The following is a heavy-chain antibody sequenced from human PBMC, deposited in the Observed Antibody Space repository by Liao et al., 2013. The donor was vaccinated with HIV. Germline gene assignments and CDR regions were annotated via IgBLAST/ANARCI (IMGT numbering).Heavy chain of an antibody. CDR3: ASLVRGAVITESAYPLDY. D-gene: IGHD3-10*01. CDR2: LYYSGST. V-gene: IGHV4-39*07. J-gene: IGHJ4*02. Sequence: QLQLQESGPGLLTPSETLSLTCTVSGGSIFTSTYYWAWLRQPPGMRLEWIGSLYYSGSTYYNPSLRSRVSISEDTPRNQFSLKLNSVTAADTAVYYCASLVRGAVITESAYPLDYWGQGTLVTVSS. CDR1: GGSIFTSTYY.